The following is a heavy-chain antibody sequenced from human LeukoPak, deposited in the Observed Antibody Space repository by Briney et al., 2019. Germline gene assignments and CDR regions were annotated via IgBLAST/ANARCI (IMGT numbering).Heavy chain of an antibody. CDR2: FDPEDGET. CDR1: GYTLTELP. V-gene: IGHV1-24*01. D-gene: IGHD2-8*01. CDR3: ATDPSSTVYADY. J-gene: IGHJ4*02. Sequence: GASVKVSCKVSGYTLTELPMHWVRQAPGKGLEWMGGFDPEDGETIYAQKFQGRVTITEDTSTDTAYMELSSLRSEDTAVYYCATDPSSTVYADYWGQGTLVTVSS.